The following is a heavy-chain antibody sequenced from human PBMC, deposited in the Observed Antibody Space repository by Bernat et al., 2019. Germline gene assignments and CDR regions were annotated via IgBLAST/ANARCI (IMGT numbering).Heavy chain of an antibody. Sequence: QVALRESGPALVKPTQTLTLTCTFSGFSLSTSGMSVSWIRQPPGKALEWLARVDWDNDKWYSTSLKTRLTISKDTSKNQVVLTMTNMDPVDTATYYCARITYNRPGGLYYFYYMDVWGKGTTVTVPS. D-gene: IGHD3-10*01. CDR2: VDWDNDK. CDR1: GFSLSTSGMS. CDR3: ARITYNRPGGLYYFYYMDV. V-gene: IGHV2-70*13. J-gene: IGHJ6*03.